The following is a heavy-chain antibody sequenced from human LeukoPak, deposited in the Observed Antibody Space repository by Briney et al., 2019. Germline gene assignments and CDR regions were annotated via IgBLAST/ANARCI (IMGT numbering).Heavy chain of an antibody. J-gene: IGHJ4*02. Sequence: GGSLRLSCAASGFTFSSYGMHWVRQAPGKGLEWLAVMSYDGSNKYYADSVKGRFTISRDNDKNSLYLQMNSLRVEDTAIYYCARGASSGWYRPDFWGQGTLVTVSS. CDR3: ARGASSGWYRPDF. V-gene: IGHV3-30*03. CDR1: GFTFSSYG. D-gene: IGHD6-19*01. CDR2: MSYDGSNK.